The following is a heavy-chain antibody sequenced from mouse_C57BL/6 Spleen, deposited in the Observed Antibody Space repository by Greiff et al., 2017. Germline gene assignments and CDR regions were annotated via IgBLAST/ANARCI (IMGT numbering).Heavy chain of an antibody. J-gene: IGHJ1*03. CDR3: AREGGWSGYFDV. Sequence: QVQLQQPGAELVRPGTSVKLSCKASGYTFTSYWMHWVKQRPGQGLEWIGVIDPSDSYTNYNQKFKGKATLTVDPSSSTAYMQLSSLTSEDSAVYYCAREGGWSGYFDVWGTGTTVTVSS. CDR2: IDPSDSYT. V-gene: IGHV1-59*01. D-gene: IGHD2-3*01. CDR1: GYTFTSYW.